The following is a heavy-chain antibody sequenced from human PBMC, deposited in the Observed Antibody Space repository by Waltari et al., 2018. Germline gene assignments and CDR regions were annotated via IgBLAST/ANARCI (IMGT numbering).Heavy chain of an antibody. D-gene: IGHD3-10*01. CDR1: GFTVSSHY. CDR2: IYRCGST. Sequence: EVQLVESGGGLVQPGGSLRLSCAASGFTVSSHYMSWVRQAPGKGLAWVSVIYRCGSTYYADSVKGRVTISRHNSKNTLYLQMNSLRAEDTAVYYWARAYGDWGQGTLVTVSS. J-gene: IGHJ4*02. CDR3: ARAYGD. V-gene: IGHV3-53*04.